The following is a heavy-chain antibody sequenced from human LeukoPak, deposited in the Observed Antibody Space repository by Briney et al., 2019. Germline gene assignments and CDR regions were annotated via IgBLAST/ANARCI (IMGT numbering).Heavy chain of an antibody. J-gene: IGHJ5*02. D-gene: IGHD3-22*01. Sequence: GESLKISCKGSGYSFTSYWIGWVRQMPGKGLEWMGIIYPGDSDTRYSPSFQGQVTISADKSISTAYLQWSSLKASDTAMYYCASGKNYYDSSGYLPNWFDPWGQGTLVTVSS. CDR1: GYSFTSYW. V-gene: IGHV5-51*01. CDR3: ASGKNYYDSSGYLPNWFDP. CDR2: IYPGDSDT.